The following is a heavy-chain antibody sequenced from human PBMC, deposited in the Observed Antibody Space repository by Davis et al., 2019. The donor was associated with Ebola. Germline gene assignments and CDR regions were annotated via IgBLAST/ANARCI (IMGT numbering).Heavy chain of an antibody. V-gene: IGHV1-18*01. CDR1: GYTFTTYG. CDR3: ARLAVPGLFDY. CDR2: ISAYNGNT. Sequence: ASVKVSCKASGYTFTTYGISWVRQAPGRGLEWMGWISAYNGNTNYAQKLQGRVTMTTDTSTTTAYMDLRSLRSDDTAVYYCARLAVPGLFDYWGQGILVTVSS. D-gene: IGHD2-2*01. J-gene: IGHJ4*02.